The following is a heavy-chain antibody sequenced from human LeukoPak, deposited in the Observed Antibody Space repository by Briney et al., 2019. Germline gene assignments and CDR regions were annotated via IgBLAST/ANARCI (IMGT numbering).Heavy chain of an antibody. CDR2: VNLQGST. CDR3: AREGGPYRPLDY. J-gene: IGHJ4*02. CDR1: GGSITSTNY. V-gene: IGHV4-4*02. Sequence: SETLSLTCGVSGGSITSTNYWTWVRQPPGKGLEWIGEVNLQGSTNYNPSLMGRVAISVDMSENHISLQLTSVTAADTAMYYCAREGGPYRPLDYSGQGTLVTVSS.